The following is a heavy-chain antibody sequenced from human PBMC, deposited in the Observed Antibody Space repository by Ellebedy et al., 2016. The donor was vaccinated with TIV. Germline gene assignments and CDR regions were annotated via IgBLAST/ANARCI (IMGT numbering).Heavy chain of an antibody. D-gene: IGHD5-12*01. V-gene: IGHV3-7*01. CDR1: EFTFSSYW. J-gene: IGHJ4*02. CDR2: INQGGSET. Sequence: GESLKISCAASEFTFSSYWIHWVRQAPGKGLEWVATINQGGSETYYVDSVKGRFTISRDNSKNSLYLQMNSLRADDTALYYCASAARGSGAYESFWGQGTLVTVSS. CDR3: ASAARGSGAYESF.